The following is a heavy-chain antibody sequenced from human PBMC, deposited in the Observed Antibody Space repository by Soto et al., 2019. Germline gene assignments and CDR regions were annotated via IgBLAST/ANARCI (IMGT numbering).Heavy chain of an antibody. D-gene: IGHD2-15*01. CDR3: VNGGCSGGRCYPWISWFDP. CDR1: GGSISSNY. CDR2: IYYSGST. V-gene: IGHV4-59*08. Sequence: QVQLQESGPGLVKPSETLSLTCTVSGGSISSNYWSWIRQPPGKGLEWIGYIYYSGSTKYNPSLKSRVTISVDTSKNQFSLKLSSVTAADTAVYYCVNGGCSGGRCYPWISWFDPWGQGTLVTVSS. J-gene: IGHJ5*02.